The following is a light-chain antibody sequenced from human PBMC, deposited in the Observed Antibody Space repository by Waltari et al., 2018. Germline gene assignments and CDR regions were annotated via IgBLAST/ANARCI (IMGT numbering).Light chain of an antibody. CDR1: QSISSW. CDR3: QQYDDFPFT. J-gene: IGKJ2*01. V-gene: IGKV1-5*03. CDR2: KAS. Sequence: DIQMTQSPATLSASVGDRVTISCRASQSISSWLAWYQQKPGKAPKILIVKASFLESGVPSRFSGSGSGTEFSLTISSLQPEDFATYYCQQYDDFPFTFGQGTNVEVK.